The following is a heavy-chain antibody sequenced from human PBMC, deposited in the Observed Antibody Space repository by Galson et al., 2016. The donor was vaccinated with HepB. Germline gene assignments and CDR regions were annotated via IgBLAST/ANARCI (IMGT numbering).Heavy chain of an antibody. J-gene: IGHJ4*02. CDR2: IWHDGSNK. CDR3: ARDFHGDYIDY. V-gene: IGHV3-33*01. D-gene: IGHD4-17*01. Sequence: CAASGFIFSTYGMHWVRQAPGKGLEWVAVIWHDGSNKYYSDSVKGRFTISRDNSMGTLYLQMNTLRVEDTAVYYCARDFHGDYIDYWGQGALVTVSS. CDR1: GFIFSTYG.